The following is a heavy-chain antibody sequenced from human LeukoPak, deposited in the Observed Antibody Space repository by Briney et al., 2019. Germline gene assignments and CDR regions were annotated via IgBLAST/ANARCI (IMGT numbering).Heavy chain of an antibody. CDR1: GFTFSSYA. V-gene: IGHV3-23*01. CDR3: AKVVGAVAGTPYYFDY. J-gene: IGHJ4*02. Sequence: GGSLRLSCAASGFTFSSYAMSWVRQAPGKGLEWVSAISGSGGSTSYADSVKGRFTISRDNSKNTLYLQMNSLRAEDTAVYYCAKVVGAVAGTPYYFDYWGQGTLVTVSS. D-gene: IGHD6-19*01. CDR2: ISGSGGST.